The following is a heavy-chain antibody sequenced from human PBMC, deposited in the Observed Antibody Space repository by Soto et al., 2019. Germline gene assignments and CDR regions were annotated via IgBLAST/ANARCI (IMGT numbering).Heavy chain of an antibody. J-gene: IGHJ6*02. CDR2: ISYDGSNK. D-gene: IGHD6-6*01. V-gene: IGHV3-30*18. Sequence: GGSLRLSCAASGFTFSSYGMHWVRQAPGKGLEWVAVISYDGSNKYYADYVKGRFTISRDNSKNTLYLQMNSLRAEDTAVYYCAKDRSSSSWGILYYYYYGMDVWGQGTTVTVSS. CDR1: GFTFSSYG. CDR3: AKDRSSSSWGILYYYYYGMDV.